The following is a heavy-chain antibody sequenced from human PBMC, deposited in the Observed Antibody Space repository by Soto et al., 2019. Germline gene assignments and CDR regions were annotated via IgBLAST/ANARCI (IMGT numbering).Heavy chain of an antibody. V-gene: IGHV1-18*01. CDR2: ISAYNGNT. J-gene: IGHJ4*02. Sequence: ASVKVSCKASGYTFTSYGISWVRQAPGQGLEWMGWISAYNGNTNYAQKLQGRVTMTTDTSTSTAYMELRSLRSDDTAVYYCARTAINYDFWSGYFDYWGQGTLVTVSS. CDR3: ARTAINYDFWSGYFDY. D-gene: IGHD3-3*01. CDR1: GYTFTSYG.